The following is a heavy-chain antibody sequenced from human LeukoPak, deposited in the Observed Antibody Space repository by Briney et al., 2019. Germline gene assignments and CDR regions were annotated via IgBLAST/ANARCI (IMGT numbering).Heavy chain of an antibody. Sequence: GESLKISCKGSGYSFTSYWIGWVRQMPGKGLEWMGIIYPGDSDTRYSPPFQGQVTISADKSISTAYLQWSSLKASDAAMYYCARHRELIWFNAFDIWGQGTMVTVSS. CDR1: GYSFTSYW. CDR2: IYPGDSDT. D-gene: IGHD3-10*01. J-gene: IGHJ3*02. CDR3: ARHRELIWFNAFDI. V-gene: IGHV5-51*01.